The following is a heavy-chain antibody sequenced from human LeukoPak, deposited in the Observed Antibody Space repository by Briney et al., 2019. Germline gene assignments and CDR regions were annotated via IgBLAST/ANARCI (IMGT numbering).Heavy chain of an antibody. V-gene: IGHV4-34*01. Sequence: SETLSLTCAVYGGSFSGYYWSWIRQPPGKGLEWIGEINHSGSTNYNPSLKSRVTISVDTSKNQFSLKLSSVTAADTAVYYCARDTAVAGTDYGGQGTLVTVS. CDR2: INHSGST. CDR3: ARDTAVAGTDY. J-gene: IGHJ4*02. D-gene: IGHD6-19*01. CDR1: GGSFSGYY.